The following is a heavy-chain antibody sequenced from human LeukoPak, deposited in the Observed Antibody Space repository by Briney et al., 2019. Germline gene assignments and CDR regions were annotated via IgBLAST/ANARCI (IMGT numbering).Heavy chain of an antibody. V-gene: IGHV3-23*01. Sequence: GGSLRLSCTASGFSFSNSAMTWVRQAPGKGLEWVSSIAGGGSSYYAGSVKGRFTISRDNSKNTVYLQMNNLRAEDTAIFYYVKGVTMVRGSREFDYWGQGTLVTVSS. CDR3: VKGVTMVRGSREFDY. D-gene: IGHD3-10*01. CDR1: GFSFSNSA. J-gene: IGHJ4*02. CDR2: IAGGGSS.